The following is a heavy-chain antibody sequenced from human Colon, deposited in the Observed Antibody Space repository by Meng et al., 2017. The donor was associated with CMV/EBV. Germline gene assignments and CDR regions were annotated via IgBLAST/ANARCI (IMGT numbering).Heavy chain of an antibody. CDR3: VAGQRVLSDAFDI. J-gene: IGHJ3*02. CDR2: IRYDGSNK. D-gene: IGHD6-13*01. V-gene: IGHV3-30*02. Sequence: GESLKISCAASGFTFSSYGMHWVRQAPGKGLGWVAFIRYDGSNKYYADSVKGRFTISRDNSKNTLYLQMNSLRAEDTAVYDCVAGQRVLSDAFDIWGQGTMVTVSS. CDR1: GFTFSSYG.